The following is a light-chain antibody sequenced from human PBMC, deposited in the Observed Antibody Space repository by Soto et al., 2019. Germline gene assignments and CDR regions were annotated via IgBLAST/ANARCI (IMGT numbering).Light chain of an antibody. CDR1: SSDVGGYNY. V-gene: IGLV2-14*01. J-gene: IGLJ1*01. CDR3: RSYTTSNTRQIV. CDR2: DVS. Sequence: QSVLTQPASVSGSPGQSITISCTGTSSDVGGYNYVSWYQQHPGKAPKFMIYDVSNRPSGVSNRFSGSKSGNTASLTISGLQAEDEAHYYCRSYTTSNTRQIVFGTGTKVTVL.